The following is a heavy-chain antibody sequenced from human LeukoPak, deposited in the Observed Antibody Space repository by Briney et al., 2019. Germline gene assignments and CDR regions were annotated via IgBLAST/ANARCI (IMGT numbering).Heavy chain of an antibody. CDR3: ARENDYGNNWFDP. Sequence: GGSLRLSCAASGFTFRTHDMHWVRQAPGKGLEWVAVISHDGGNKYYADSVKGRFTISRDNSKNTVYLQTNSLRAEDTAVYYCARENDYGNNWFDPWGQGTLVTVSS. D-gene: IGHD4-17*01. V-gene: IGHV3-30*03. CDR2: ISHDGGNK. J-gene: IGHJ5*02. CDR1: GFTFRTHD.